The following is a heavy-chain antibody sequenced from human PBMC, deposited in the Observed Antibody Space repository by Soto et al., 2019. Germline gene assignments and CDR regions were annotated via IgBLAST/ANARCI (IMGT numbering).Heavy chain of an antibody. Sequence: ASVKVSCKASGFTFTSYAMHWVRQAPGQRLEWMGWINAGNGNTKYSQKFQGRVTITRDTSASTAYMELSSLRSEDTAVYYCARDTGDTAMVRAYYFDYWGQGTLVTVSS. CDR3: ARDTGDTAMVRAYYFDY. D-gene: IGHD5-18*01. CDR1: GFTFTSYA. V-gene: IGHV1-3*01. J-gene: IGHJ4*02. CDR2: INAGNGNT.